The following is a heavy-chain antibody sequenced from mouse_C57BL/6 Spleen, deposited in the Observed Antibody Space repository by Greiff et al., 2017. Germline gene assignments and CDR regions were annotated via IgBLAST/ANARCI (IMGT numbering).Heavy chain of an antibody. CDR1: GYTFTSYW. V-gene: IGHV1-55*01. CDR2: IYPGSGST. J-gene: IGHJ2*01. Sequence: QVQLQQPGAELVRPGTSVKLSCKASGYTFTSYWMHWVKQRPGQGLEWIGDIYPGSGSTNYNEKFKSKATLTVDTSSSTAYMQLSSLTSEDSAVYYCARRPDYWGQGTTLTVSS. CDR3: ARRPDY.